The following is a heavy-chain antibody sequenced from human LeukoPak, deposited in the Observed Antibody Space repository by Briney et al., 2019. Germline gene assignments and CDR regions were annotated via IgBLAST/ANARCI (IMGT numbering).Heavy chain of an antibody. Sequence: GGSLRLSCAASGFTLSRFWMSWVRQAPGKGLEWLANIKQDGSEKYSVDSVKGRFTISRDNAQNSLYLQMGSLRAEDTAVYYCARNLRSFDFWSGSIDYWGQGILVTVSS. V-gene: IGHV3-7*01. CDR1: GFTLSRFW. J-gene: IGHJ4*02. CDR2: IKQDGSEK. CDR3: ARNLRSFDFWSGSIDY. D-gene: IGHD3-3*01.